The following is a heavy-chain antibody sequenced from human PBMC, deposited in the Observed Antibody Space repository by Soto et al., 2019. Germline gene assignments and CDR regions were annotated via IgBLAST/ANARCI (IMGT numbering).Heavy chain of an antibody. V-gene: IGHV3-15*07. D-gene: IGHD3-16*01. CDR2: IKSKTDGGTT. CDR3: TTDPAMIGIPRYYYYGMDV. CDR1: GFTFSNAW. Sequence: PGGSLRLSCAASGFTFSNAWMNWVRQAPGKGLEWVGRIKSKTDGGTTDYAAPVKGRFTISRDDSKNTLYLQMNSLKTEDTAVYYCTTDPAMIGIPRYYYYGMDVWGQGTTVTVSS. J-gene: IGHJ6*02.